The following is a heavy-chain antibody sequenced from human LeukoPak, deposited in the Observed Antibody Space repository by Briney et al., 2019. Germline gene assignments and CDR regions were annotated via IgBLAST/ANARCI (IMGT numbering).Heavy chain of an antibody. CDR2: ISAYNGNT. Sequence: ASVKVSCKASGYTFTGYYMHWVRQAPGQGLEWMGWISAYNGNTNYAQKLQGRVTMTTDTSTSTAYMELRSLRSDDTAVYYCAREGIASPLGSFDYWGQGTLVTVSS. J-gene: IGHJ4*02. D-gene: IGHD6-13*01. CDR3: AREGIASPLGSFDY. CDR1: GYTFTGYY. V-gene: IGHV1-18*04.